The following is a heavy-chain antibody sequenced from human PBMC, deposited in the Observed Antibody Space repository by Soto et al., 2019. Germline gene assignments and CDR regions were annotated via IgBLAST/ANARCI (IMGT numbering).Heavy chain of an antibody. V-gene: IGHV3-30*18. J-gene: IGHJ4*02. CDR1: GFTFSKYG. Sequence: QVQLVESGGGVVQPGRSLRLSCAASGFTFSKYGMHWVRQAPGKGLEWVAVISYDGSNKYYADSVKGRFTISRDNSKNTLYLQMNSLRAEDTAVYYCAKLYDAHSSGWYSHFDYWGQGTLVSVSS. D-gene: IGHD6-19*01. CDR2: ISYDGSNK. CDR3: AKLYDAHSSGWYSHFDY.